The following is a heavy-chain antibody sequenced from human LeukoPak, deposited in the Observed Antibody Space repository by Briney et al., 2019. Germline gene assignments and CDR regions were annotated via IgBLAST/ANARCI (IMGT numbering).Heavy chain of an antibody. CDR2: IYSGGST. CDR3: AELGITMIGGV. V-gene: IGHV3-66*01. CDR1: GFTVSSNY. D-gene: IGHD3-10*02. J-gene: IGHJ6*04. Sequence: PGGSLRLSCAASGFTVSSNYMSWVRQAPGKGLEWVSVIYSGGSTYYADSVRGRFTISRDNAKNSLYPQMNSLRAEDTAVYYCAELGITMIGGVWGKGTTVTISS.